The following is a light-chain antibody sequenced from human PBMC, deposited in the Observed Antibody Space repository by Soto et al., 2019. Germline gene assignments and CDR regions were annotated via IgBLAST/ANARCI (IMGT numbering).Light chain of an antibody. CDR1: QNIDRW. CDR3: QQYNSYPWT. CDR2: GAS. Sequence: DIQMTQCPSTLSASVGDRVTITCRASQNIDRWLAWYQQKPGKAPNLLIYGASNLESGVPSRFSGSGSGTEFTLTISSLRPDDFATYYCQQYNSYPWTFGQGTKVEIK. J-gene: IGKJ1*01. V-gene: IGKV1-5*03.